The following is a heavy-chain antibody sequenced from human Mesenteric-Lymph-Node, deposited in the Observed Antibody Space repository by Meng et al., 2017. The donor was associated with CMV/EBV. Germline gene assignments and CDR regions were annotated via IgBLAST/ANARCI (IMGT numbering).Heavy chain of an antibody. D-gene: IGHD2-2*02. CDR2: VYHSGST. CDR3: AREVEDCSGTSCHTNWFAP. Sequence: GSLRLSCTVSGYSASRYYWSWIRQPPGKGLEWIGYVYHSGSTNYNPSLKSRVSMSVDTSKNQFSLMLTSVTAADTAVYYCAREVEDCSGTSCHTNWFAPWGQGTLVTVSS. V-gene: IGHV4-59*02. J-gene: IGHJ5*02. CDR1: GYSASRYY.